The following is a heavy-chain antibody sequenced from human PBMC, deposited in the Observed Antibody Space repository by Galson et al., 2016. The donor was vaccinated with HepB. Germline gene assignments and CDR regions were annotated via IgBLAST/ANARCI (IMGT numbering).Heavy chain of an antibody. Sequence: SISSSNWWSWVRQPPGKGLEWIGDIYHSGSTNYNPSLKSRVTISVDKSKNQFSLKLSSVTAADTAVYYCARVSGVHYYFDYWGQGTLVTVSS. D-gene: IGHD7-27*01. V-gene: IGHV4-4*02. J-gene: IGHJ4*02. CDR3: ARVSGVHYYFDY. CDR2: IYHSGST. CDR1: SISSSNW.